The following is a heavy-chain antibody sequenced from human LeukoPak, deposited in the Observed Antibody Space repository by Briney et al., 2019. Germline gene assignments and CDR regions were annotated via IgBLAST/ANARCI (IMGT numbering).Heavy chain of an antibody. CDR1: GGSISSATYY. CDR2: IYYSGST. CDR3: ARWRFDSGDHVFDY. V-gene: IGHV4-31*03. D-gene: IGHD6-19*01. Sequence: PSKTLSLTCTVSGGSISSATYYWGWIRQHPGKGLEWVGPIYYSGSTYYKPSLKSRITISVDTSKNQFSQELTSVTAADTVVYYCARWRFDSGDHVFDYWGQGTLVTVSS. J-gene: IGHJ4*02.